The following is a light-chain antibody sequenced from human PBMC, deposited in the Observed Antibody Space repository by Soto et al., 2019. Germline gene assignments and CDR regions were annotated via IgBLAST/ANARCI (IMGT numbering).Light chain of an antibody. CDR1: SSDVGGYIF. Sequence: ALTQPPSASGSPGQSVTISCTGTSSDVGGYIFVSWYQQHPGKVPKLIIYDVNKRPSGVPDRFSGSKYGNTASLTVSGLKAEHEGDSYCVSFAGGTYVFGTGTKVTV. CDR2: DVN. CDR3: VSFAGGTYV. J-gene: IGLJ1*01. V-gene: IGLV2-8*01.